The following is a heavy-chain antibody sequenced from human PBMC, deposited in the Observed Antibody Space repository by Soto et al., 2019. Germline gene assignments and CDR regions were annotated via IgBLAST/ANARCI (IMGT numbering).Heavy chain of an antibody. V-gene: IGHV3-49*03. D-gene: IGHD5-12*01. CDR1: GFTFGDHA. Sequence: PGGSLRLSCTGSGFTFGDHAMSWFRQAPGKGLEWVGFIRSKPYGVTAEYAASVKGRSTISRDDSKSIAYLQMNSLTTEDTAVYYCARGIWEMATIRPENYWGQGTPVTVSS. CDR3: ARGIWEMATIRPENY. J-gene: IGHJ4*02. CDR2: IRSKPYGVTA.